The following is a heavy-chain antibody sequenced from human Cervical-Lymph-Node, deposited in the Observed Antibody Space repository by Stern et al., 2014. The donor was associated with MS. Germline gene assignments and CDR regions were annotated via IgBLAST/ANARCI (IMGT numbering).Heavy chain of an antibody. CDR2: SHHSGST. D-gene: IGHD3-16*01. Sequence: QVQLQESGPGLVKPSQTLSLTCTVSGGSISSTGYYWTRLPPPPGKGLEWIGYSHHSGSTYYNPSLKSRATISVDTSKNHFSLNVISVTAADTALYYCARSDRLWGSFDYWGQGTLVTVSS. J-gene: IGHJ4*02. CDR3: ARSDRLWGSFDY. V-gene: IGHV4-31*03. CDR1: GGSISSTGYY.